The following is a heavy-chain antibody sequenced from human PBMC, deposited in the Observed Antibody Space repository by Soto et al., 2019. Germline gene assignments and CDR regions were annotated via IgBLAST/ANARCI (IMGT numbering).Heavy chain of an antibody. Sequence: DVQLLESGGDLVQPGGSLRLSCAASGFTFSNYVMTWVRQAPGKGLEYVSSITASGNIDAYADSVRGRFTISRDNSRDTPSLQLSSLRVEDTAIYYCAKGSSREGYTWGQGTLVTVSS. CDR3: AKGSSREGYT. J-gene: IGHJ1*01. CDR2: ITASGNID. V-gene: IGHV3-23*01. D-gene: IGHD5-12*01. CDR1: GFTFSNYV.